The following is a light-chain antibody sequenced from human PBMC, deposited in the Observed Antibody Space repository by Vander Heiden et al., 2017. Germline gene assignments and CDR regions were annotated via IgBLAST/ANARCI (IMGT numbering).Light chain of an antibody. CDR3: QQYGSSPYT. CDR2: GAS. Sequence: ASQSVSSSYLAWYQQKPGRAPRLLIYGASSRATGIPDRFSGSGSGTDFTLTISRLEPEDFAVYYCQQYGSSPYTFGQESNQEI. CDR1: QSVSSSY. V-gene: IGKV3-20*01. J-gene: IGKJ2*01.